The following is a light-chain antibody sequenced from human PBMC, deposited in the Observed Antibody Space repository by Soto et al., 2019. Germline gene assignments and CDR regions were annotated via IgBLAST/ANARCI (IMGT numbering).Light chain of an antibody. CDR1: SSNIGSNT. V-gene: IGLV1-44*01. CDR3: SAWDNSLNGYV. J-gene: IGLJ1*01. Sequence: QSVLTQPPSASGTPGQRVTISCSGSSSNIGSNTVAWYQHLPGTAPPRLIFTAGQRPSGVPGRFSGSKSGTSASLAISGLRSEDEGDYYCSAWDNSLNGYVFGPGTKVTVL. CDR2: TAG.